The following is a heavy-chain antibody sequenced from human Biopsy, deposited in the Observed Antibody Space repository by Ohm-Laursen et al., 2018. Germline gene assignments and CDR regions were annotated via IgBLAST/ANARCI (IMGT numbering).Heavy chain of an antibody. V-gene: IGHV4-4*07. CDR3: VRGVDYYDPYHYYALDV. J-gene: IGHJ6*02. CDR1: GGNINNYY. D-gene: IGHD3-22*01. Sequence: SDTLSLTCNVSGGNINNYYWSWIRQPAGKGLEWIGRIYPGGSTNYNPSLRSRVTISVDTSKNQFSLKMRSVTAADTAVYYCVRGVDYYDPYHYYALDVWGQGTTVTVSS. CDR2: IYPGGST.